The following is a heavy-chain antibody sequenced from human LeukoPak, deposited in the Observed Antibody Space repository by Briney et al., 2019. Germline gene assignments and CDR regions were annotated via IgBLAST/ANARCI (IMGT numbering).Heavy chain of an antibody. D-gene: IGHD6-13*01. CDR3: ARAYGPYSSSWYGG. CDR1: GFTFSDYY. CDR2: ISSSGSTI. Sequence: PGGSLRLSCAASGFTFSDYYMSWIRQAPGKGLEWVSYISSSGSTIYYADSVKGRFTLSRDNAKNSLYLQMNSLRAEDTAVYYCARAYGPYSSSWYGGWGQGTLVTVSS. V-gene: IGHV3-11*01. J-gene: IGHJ4*02.